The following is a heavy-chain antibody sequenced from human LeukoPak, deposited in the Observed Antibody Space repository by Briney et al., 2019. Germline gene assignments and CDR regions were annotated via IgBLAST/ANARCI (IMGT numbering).Heavy chain of an antibody. CDR3: ARDLGGINDY. J-gene: IGHJ4*02. Sequence: SETLCLTCTVSGGSISSSTYYWGWIRQPPGKGLEWIGSIYYSGSTYYNPSLKSRVTISVDTSKNQFSLKLSPVTAADTAVYYCARDLGGINDYWGQGTLVTVSS. V-gene: IGHV4-39*07. CDR2: IYYSGST. D-gene: IGHD2-15*01. CDR1: GGSISSSTYY.